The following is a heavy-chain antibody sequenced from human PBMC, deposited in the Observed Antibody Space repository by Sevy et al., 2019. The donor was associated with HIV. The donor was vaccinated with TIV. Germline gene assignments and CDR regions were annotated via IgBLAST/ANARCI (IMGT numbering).Heavy chain of an antibody. D-gene: IGHD2-2*03. CDR1: GGSISSNNW. Sequence: SETLSLTCAVSGGSISSNNWWNWVRQTPGKGLEWIGEIYHSGTTNRNPSLKSRVTISVDKSKNQFSLKLSSVTAADTAVYYCARGVGGYCSSTSCHVDYWGQGTLVTVSS. V-gene: IGHV4-4*02. J-gene: IGHJ4*02. CDR3: ARGVGGYCSSTSCHVDY. CDR2: IYHSGTT.